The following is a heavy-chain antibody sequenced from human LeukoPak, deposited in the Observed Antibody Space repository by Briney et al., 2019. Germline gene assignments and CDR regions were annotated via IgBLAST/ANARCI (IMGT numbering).Heavy chain of an antibody. CDR1: GFTFSSYG. CDR3: AKPRGGNYYDSSGFDY. V-gene: IGHV3-30*02. CDR2: IRYDGSNK. Sequence: GGSLRLSCAASGFTFSSYGMHWVRQAPGKGLEWVAFIRYDGSNKYYADSVKGRFTISRDNSKNTLYLQMNSLRAEDTAVYYCAKPRGGNYYDSSGFDYWGQGTLVTVSS. J-gene: IGHJ4*02. D-gene: IGHD3-22*01.